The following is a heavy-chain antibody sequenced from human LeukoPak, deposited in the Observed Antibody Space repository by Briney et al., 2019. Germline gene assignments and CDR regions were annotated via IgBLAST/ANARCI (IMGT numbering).Heavy chain of an antibody. J-gene: IGHJ6*04. V-gene: IGHV3-15*01. Sequence: GGSLRLSCAASGFTFSNAWMSWVRQAPGKGLEWVGRIKSKTDGGTTDHAAPVKGRFTISRDDSKNTLYLQMNSLKTEDTAVYYCTTVVVPAAPLSYYYGMDVWGKGTTVTVSS. CDR1: GFTFSNAW. D-gene: IGHD2-2*01. CDR3: TTVVVPAAPLSYYYGMDV. CDR2: IKSKTDGGTT.